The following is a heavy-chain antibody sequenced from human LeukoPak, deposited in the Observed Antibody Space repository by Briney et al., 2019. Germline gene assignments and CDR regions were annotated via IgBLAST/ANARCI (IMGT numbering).Heavy chain of an antibody. Sequence: GGSLRLSCAASGYTFNNYGMHWVRQPPGTGLEWVAVIYYDASNEYYADSVKGRFTISKDNSRNTVYLEMNNLRADDTAIYYCAKDRSLRFLEYWGQGTLVTVSS. CDR1: GYTFNNYG. CDR2: IYYDASNE. CDR3: AKDRSLRFLEY. J-gene: IGHJ4*02. V-gene: IGHV3-33*06. D-gene: IGHD3-3*01.